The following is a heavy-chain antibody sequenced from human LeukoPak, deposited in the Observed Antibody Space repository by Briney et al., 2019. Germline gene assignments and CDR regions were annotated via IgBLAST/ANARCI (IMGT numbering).Heavy chain of an antibody. CDR1: GYTFTGSY. CDR2: TNPSTGGT. CDR3: ARGGAFCSITTCHEFDH. J-gene: IGHJ4*02. Sequence: ASVKVSCKTSGYTFTGSYLHWVRQVPGQGLEGMGWTNPSTGGTKSAQQFEGRVTMTRDTSNTTGYLELRSLRLDDTATYYCARGGAFCSITTCHEFDHWGQGTLVIVSS. D-gene: IGHD2-2*01. V-gene: IGHV1-2*02.